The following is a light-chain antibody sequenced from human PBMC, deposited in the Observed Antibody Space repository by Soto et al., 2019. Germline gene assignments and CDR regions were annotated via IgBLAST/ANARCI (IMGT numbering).Light chain of an antibody. CDR3: QQSYSMPWT. V-gene: IGKV1-5*01. CDR1: QSISSW. Sequence: IQMTQSPSSLSASVGDRVTITCRASQSISSWLAWYQQKPGKAPKLLIYDASSLESGVPSRFSGSGSGTDLTLTISDLQPEDFATYYCQQSYSMPWTFGPGTKVDIK. CDR2: DAS. J-gene: IGKJ1*01.